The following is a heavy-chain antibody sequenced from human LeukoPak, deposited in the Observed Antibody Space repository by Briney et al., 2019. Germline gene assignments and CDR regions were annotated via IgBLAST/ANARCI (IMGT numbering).Heavy chain of an antibody. V-gene: IGHV4-59*01. CDR3: ARVEGRRYYYDSKQGAFDI. CDR1: GGSISSYY. D-gene: IGHD3-22*01. CDR2: IYYSGST. Sequence: SETLSLTCTVSGGSISSYYWSWIRQPPGKGLEWIGYIYYSGSTNYNPSLKSRVTISVDTSKNQFSLKLSSVTAADTAVYYCARVEGRRYYYDSKQGAFDIWGQGTMVTVSS. J-gene: IGHJ3*02.